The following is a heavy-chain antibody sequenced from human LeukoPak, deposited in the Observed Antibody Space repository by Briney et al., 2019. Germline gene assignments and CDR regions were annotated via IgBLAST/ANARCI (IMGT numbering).Heavy chain of an antibody. CDR2: ISSSSSYI. CDR1: GFTFSSYS. CDR3: ARDQGSGVCSGGSCYSLSAMDV. D-gene: IGHD2-15*01. J-gene: IGHJ6*03. Sequence: GGSLRLSCAASGFTFSSYSMNWVRQAPGKGLEWVSSISSSSSYIYYADSVKGRFTISRDNAKNSLYLQMNSLRAEDTAVYYCARDQGSGVCSGGSCYSLSAMDVWGKGTTVTVSS. V-gene: IGHV3-21*01.